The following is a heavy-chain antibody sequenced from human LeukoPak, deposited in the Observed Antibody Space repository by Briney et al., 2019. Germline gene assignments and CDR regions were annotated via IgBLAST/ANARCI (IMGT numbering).Heavy chain of an antibody. V-gene: IGHV4-4*07. CDR1: GCINIRFH. CDR2: IYTTGST. J-gene: IGHJ4*02. CDR3: SRGDTVATGLYDY. D-gene: IGHD4-23*01. Sequence: SETLSLTCTVSGCINIRFHWHSIRQPAGKGLEWIGRIYTTGSTNYNPSLKSRVTIPIDKSKNQFPLKLTTVTAADTAVYYCSRGDTVATGLYDYWGQGTLVTVSS.